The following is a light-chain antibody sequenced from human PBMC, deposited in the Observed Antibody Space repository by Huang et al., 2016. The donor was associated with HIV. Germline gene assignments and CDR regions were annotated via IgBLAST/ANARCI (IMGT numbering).Light chain of an antibody. CDR1: QSLLHSDGKTY. CDR2: EVS. J-gene: IGKJ1*01. V-gene: IGKV2-29*02. Sequence: DIVMIQTPLSLSVTPGQPASISCKSSQSLLHSDGKTYLYWYLQKPGQSPHLLIYEVSRRFSGVPDRCSGSGSGTDFSLNISRVEAEDVGVYYCMQGKHFPRTFGQGTKVEIK. CDR3: MQGKHFPRT.